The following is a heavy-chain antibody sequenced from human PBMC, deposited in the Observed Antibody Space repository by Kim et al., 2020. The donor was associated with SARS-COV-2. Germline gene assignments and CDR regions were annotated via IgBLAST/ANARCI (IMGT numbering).Heavy chain of an antibody. CDR2: VSGSGGSI. Sequence: GGSLRLSCAASGFTFSNYAMSWVRQAPGKGLEWVSTVSGSGGSIYYADSVKGRFTISRENSKNTLYLQMNSLRAEDTALYYCAIGWYDSPYWGQGTLVT. CDR1: GFTFSNYA. CDR3: AIGWYDSPY. J-gene: IGHJ4*02. V-gene: IGHV3-23*01. D-gene: IGHD3-22*01.